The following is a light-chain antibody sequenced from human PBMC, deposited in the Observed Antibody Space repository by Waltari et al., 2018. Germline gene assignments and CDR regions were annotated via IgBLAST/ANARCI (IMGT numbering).Light chain of an antibody. CDR2: EGT. CDR1: SSDVGSYNL. CDR3: CSYAHSSRVV. V-gene: IGLV2-23*01. Sequence: QSALTQPASVSGSPGQSITISCTGTSSDVGSYNLVSWYQHYPGKAPKLMIYEGTKRPAGVSNLFSGSKSGNTASLTISGLQAEDEADYHCCSYAHSSRVVFGGGTKVTVL. J-gene: IGLJ2*01.